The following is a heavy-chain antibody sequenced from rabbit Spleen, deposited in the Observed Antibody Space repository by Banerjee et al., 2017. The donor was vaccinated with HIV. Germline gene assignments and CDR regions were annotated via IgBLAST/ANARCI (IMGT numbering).Heavy chain of an antibody. CDR2: IDTGSSGFT. J-gene: IGHJ4*01. CDR1: GFSFSSNW. D-gene: IGHD1-1*01. V-gene: IGHV1S45*01. Sequence: LEESGGGLVKPGGTLTLTCTVSGFSFSSNWICWVRQAPGKGLEWIACIDTGSSGFTYFASWAKGRFTFSKTSSTTVTLQMTSLTAADTATYFCARDLPGVIGWNFGWWGPGTLVTVS. CDR3: ARDLPGVIGWNFGW.